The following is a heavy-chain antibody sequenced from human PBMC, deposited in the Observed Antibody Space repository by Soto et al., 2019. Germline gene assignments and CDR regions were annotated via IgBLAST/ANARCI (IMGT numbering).Heavy chain of an antibody. CDR3: AREGVTYYDIFSNWFDP. V-gene: IGHV1-69*13. CDR1: GGTFSSYA. J-gene: IGHJ5*02. CDR2: IIPIFGTA. Sequence: SVKVSCKASGGTFSSYAISWVRQAPGRGLEWMGGIIPIFGTANYAQKFQGRVTITADESTSTAYMELSSLRSEDTAVYYCAREGVTYYDIFSNWFDPWGQGTLVTVSS. D-gene: IGHD3-9*01.